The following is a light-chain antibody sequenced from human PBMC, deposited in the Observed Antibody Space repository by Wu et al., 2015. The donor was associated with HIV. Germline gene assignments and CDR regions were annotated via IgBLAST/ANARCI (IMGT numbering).Light chain of an antibody. Sequence: EIVMTQSPATLSVSPGERATLSCRASQSVSSYLAWYQQKPGQAPRLLIYDVSARATGIPARFSGSGSGTEFTLTISSLQSEDFAVYFCQQYNNWPLMFGQGTKVEIK. CDR1: QSVSSY. CDR2: DVS. V-gene: IGKV3-15*01. J-gene: IGKJ1*01. CDR3: QQYNNWPLM.